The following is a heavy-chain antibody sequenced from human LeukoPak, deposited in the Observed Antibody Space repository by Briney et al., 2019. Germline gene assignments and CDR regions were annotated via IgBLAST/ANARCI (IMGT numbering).Heavy chain of an antibody. J-gene: IGHJ4*02. CDR3: ARDRDGGWSFDY. Sequence: GGPLRLSCAASGFTFSTYPMHWVRQAPGKGLEFVSSIVSNGDHVFYANSVKGGFTISRDNSKNTLYLQMGSLRAEDTAVYYCARDRDGGWSFDYWGQGTLVTASS. V-gene: IGHV3-64*01. CDR2: IVSNGDHV. D-gene: IGHD6-19*01. CDR1: GFTFSTYP.